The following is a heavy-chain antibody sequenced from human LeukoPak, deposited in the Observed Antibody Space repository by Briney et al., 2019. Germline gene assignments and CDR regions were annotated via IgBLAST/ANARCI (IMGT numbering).Heavy chain of an antibody. J-gene: IGHJ4*02. D-gene: IGHD3-9*01. CDR3: ARAIGRLRYFDWLPDY. CDR1: GGSISSSSYY. CDR2: IYYSGST. V-gene: IGHV4-39*01. Sequence: TSETPSLTCTVSGGSISSSSYYWGWIRQPPGKGLEWIGSIYYSGSTYYNPSLKSRVTISVDTSKNQFSLKLSSVTAADTAVYYCARAIGRLRYFDWLPDYWGQGTLVTVSS.